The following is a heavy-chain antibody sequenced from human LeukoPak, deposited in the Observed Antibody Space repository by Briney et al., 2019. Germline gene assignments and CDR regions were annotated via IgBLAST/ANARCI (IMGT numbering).Heavy chain of an antibody. CDR1: GFTFSNYA. Sequence: PGGSLRLSCAASGFTFSNYALSWIRQPPGKGLEWIGEITPSGSTNYSPSLKSRVSISIDTSKKKLSLRLTSVTAADSAVYYCASSFYYDSRDYWGQGTLVTVSS. V-gene: IGHV4-34*01. D-gene: IGHD3-22*01. J-gene: IGHJ4*02. CDR3: ASSFYYDSRDY. CDR2: ITPSGST.